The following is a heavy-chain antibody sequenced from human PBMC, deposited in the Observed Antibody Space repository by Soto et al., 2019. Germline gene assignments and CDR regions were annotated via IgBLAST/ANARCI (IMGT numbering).Heavy chain of an antibody. J-gene: IGHJ4*02. CDR1: GFTVSTKY. CDR3: ARDPWAADY. CDR2: IYSVGST. Sequence: VQLVESGGGLVQPGGSLRLSCAASGFTVSTKYMSWVRQAPGKGLEWVSVIYSVGSTFYADSGRGRFTISRDNSKHIVNLRMNSLRAEDTAVYYCARDPWAADYWGQGTLVTVSS. V-gene: IGHV3-66*01. D-gene: IGHD3-16*01.